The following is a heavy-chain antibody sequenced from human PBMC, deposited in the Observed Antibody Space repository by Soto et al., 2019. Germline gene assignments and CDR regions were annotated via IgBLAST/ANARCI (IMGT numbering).Heavy chain of an antibody. Sequence: SVKVSSNASGSTFSSYAIILARQSPGQGLEWMGVIIHIFRTANYAQKFQGRVTITVDKSTSTAYMELSSLRSEDTAVYYCARARYPITGAYYFDYWGQGTVVTVTS. V-gene: IGHV1-69*06. CDR3: ARARYPITGAYYFDY. D-gene: IGHD1-20*01. CDR2: IIHIFRTA. J-gene: IGHJ4*02. CDR1: GSTFSSYA.